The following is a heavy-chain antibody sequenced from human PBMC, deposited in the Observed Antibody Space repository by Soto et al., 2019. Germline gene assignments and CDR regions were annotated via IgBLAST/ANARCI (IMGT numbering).Heavy chain of an antibody. CDR1: GGTFSSYT. CDR2: IIPILGIA. CDR3: AREETGTTGYYYYMDV. J-gene: IGHJ6*03. V-gene: IGHV1-69*08. Sequence: QVQLVQSGAEVKKPGSSVKVSCKASGGTFSSYTISWVRQAPGQGLEWMGRIIPILGIANYAQKFQGRVRIAADKSTSTAYMELSSLRSEDMAVYYCAREETGTTGYYYYMDVWGKGTPVTVSS. D-gene: IGHD1-1*01.